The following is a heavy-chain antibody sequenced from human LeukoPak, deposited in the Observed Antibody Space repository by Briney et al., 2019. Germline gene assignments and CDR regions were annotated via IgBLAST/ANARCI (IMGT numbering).Heavy chain of an antibody. D-gene: IGHD3-10*01. Sequence: SETLSLTCTVSGGSISSSSYYWGWIRQPPGKGLEWIGTIYYSGSTYYNPSLKSRVTISVDTSKNQFSLKLSSVTAADTAVYCCARPYYASGSIPPYYFDYWGQGTLVTVSS. CDR2: IYYSGST. V-gene: IGHV4-39*01. J-gene: IGHJ4*02. CDR3: ARPYYASGSIPPYYFDY. CDR1: GGSISSSSYY.